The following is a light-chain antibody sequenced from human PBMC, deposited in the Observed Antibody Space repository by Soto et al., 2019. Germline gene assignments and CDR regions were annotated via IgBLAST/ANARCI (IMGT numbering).Light chain of an antibody. CDR3: QQYNNWPGT. CDR2: KAS. CDR1: QTISSW. J-gene: IGKJ1*01. V-gene: IGKV1-5*03. Sequence: DMQLAQSPSTLSGSVGDRVTITCRASQTISSWLAWYQQKPGKAPKLLIYKASTLKSGVPSRFSGSGSGTEFTLTISSLQSEDFAVYYCQQYNNWPGTFGQGTKVDIK.